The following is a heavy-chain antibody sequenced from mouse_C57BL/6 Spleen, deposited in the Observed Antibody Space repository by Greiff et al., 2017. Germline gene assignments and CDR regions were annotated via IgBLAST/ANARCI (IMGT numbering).Heavy chain of an antibody. CDR1: GYTFTSYW. Sequence: QVQLQQPGAELVRPGSSVKLSCKASGYTFTSYWMHWVKQRPIQGLEWIGNIDPSDSETHYNQKFKDKATLTVDKSSSTAYMQLSSLTSEDSAVYYCARGGTGTRYFEVWGTGTTVTVSS. CDR2: IDPSDSET. D-gene: IGHD3-3*01. V-gene: IGHV1-52*01. CDR3: ARGGTGTRYFEV. J-gene: IGHJ1*03.